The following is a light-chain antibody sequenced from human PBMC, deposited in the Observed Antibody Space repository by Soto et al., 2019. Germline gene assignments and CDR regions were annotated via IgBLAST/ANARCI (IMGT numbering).Light chain of an antibody. CDR1: QSVSNNY. CDR2: GAS. J-gene: IGKJ1*01. Sequence: EIVLTQSPGTLSLSPGERATLSCRASQSVSNNYLAWYQQQPGQAPRLLIYGASNRATGIPDRISGSGSGTDFTLTSSMQAPEDSADYCYQHGSCPSTFGQGTEVDI. V-gene: IGKV3-20*01. CDR3: YQHGSCPST.